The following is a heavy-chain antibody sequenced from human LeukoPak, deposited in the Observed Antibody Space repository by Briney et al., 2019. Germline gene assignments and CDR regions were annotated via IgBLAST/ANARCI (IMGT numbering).Heavy chain of an antibody. CDR1: GASTNSYY. CDR2: ITVSGST. J-gene: IGHJ4*02. CDR3: AGSRNYYLRGDF. D-gene: IGHD3-10*02. V-gene: IGHV4-4*07. Sequence: SETLSLTCSVSGASTNSYYWSWIRQPAGKGLEWIGRITVSGSTNYNPSLKSRATMSVDTSKNQFSLKLTSVTAADAAAYFCAGSRNYYLRGDFWGQGILVTVSS.